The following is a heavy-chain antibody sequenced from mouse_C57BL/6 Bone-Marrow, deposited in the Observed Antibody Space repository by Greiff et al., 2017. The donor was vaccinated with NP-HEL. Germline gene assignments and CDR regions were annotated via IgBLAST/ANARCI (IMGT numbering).Heavy chain of an antibody. V-gene: IGHV1-81*01. CDR1: GYTFTSYG. CDR3: ARYNYGDAY. J-gene: IGHJ3*01. Sequence: VQLQQSGAELARPGASVKLSCKASGYTFTSYGISWVKQRTGQGLEWIGEIYPRSGNTYYNEKFKGKATLPADKSSSTAYMELRSLTSEDSAVYFCARYNYGDAYWGQGTRVTVSA. D-gene: IGHD2-13*01. CDR2: IYPRSGNT.